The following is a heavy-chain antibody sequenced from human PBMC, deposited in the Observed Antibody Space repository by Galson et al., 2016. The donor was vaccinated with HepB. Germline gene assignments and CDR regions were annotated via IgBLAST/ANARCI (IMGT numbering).Heavy chain of an antibody. D-gene: IGHD6-13*01. J-gene: IGHJ2*01. CDR1: GFTFSAYS. Sequence: SLRLSCAASGFTFSAYSMNWVRQAPGKGLEWVSSISSSDSSIYYADSVRGRFTISRDNAKNSLYLQMNSLRAEDTAVYYCARTSAANWYFDLWGRGTLVTDSS. V-gene: IGHV3-21*01. CDR2: ISSSDSSI. CDR3: ARTSAANWYFDL.